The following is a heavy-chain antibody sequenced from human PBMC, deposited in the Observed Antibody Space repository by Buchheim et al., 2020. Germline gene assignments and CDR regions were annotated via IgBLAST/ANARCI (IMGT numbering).Heavy chain of an antibody. V-gene: IGHV3-74*01. J-gene: IGHJ4*02. CDR2: INSDGSDS. CDR3: ARDYYGVDY. CDR1: GFIFSNYW. D-gene: IGHD3-10*01. Sequence: EVQLVESGGGLVQPGGSLRLSCAASGFIFSNYWMHWVCQAPGKGLVWVSQINSDGSDSTYADSVKGRFTISRDNAKNTLYLQMNSLRGEDTAVYYCARDYYGVDYWGQGTL.